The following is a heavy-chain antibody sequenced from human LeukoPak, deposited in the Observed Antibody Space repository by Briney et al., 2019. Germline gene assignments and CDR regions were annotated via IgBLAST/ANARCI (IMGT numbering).Heavy chain of an antibody. D-gene: IGHD2-8*01. Sequence: GGSLRLSCAASGFTFSSYRMSWVRQAPGKGLEWVANIKQDGSEKYYVDSVKGRFTISRDNAKNSLYLQMNSLRAEDTAVYYCARDLNGYFDYWGQGTLVTVSS. V-gene: IGHV3-7*01. J-gene: IGHJ4*02. CDR3: ARDLNGYFDY. CDR1: GFTFSSYR. CDR2: IKQDGSEK.